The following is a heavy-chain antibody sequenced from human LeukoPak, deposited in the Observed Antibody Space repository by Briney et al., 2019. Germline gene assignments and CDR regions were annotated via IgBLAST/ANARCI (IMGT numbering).Heavy chain of an antibody. J-gene: IGHJ4*02. V-gene: IGHV3-7*01. CDR2: IKQDGSEK. D-gene: IGHD3-22*01. CDR1: GFTFSSYW. Sequence: GGSLRHSCAASGFTFSSYWMSWVRQAPGKGLEWVANIKQDGSEKYYVDSVKGRFTISRDNAKNSLYLQMNSLRAEDTAVYYCARVSYYYDSSGSLDYWGQGTLVTVSS. CDR3: ARVSYYYDSSGSLDY.